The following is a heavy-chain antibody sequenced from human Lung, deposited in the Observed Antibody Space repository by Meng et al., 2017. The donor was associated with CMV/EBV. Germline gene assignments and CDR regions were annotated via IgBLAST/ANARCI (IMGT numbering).Heavy chain of an antibody. CDR1: GYTFTSFD. V-gene: IGHV1-69*10. CDR3: ATSFYCSTTNCYTYYGLDV. CDR2: IIPILGIA. Sequence: SVKVSXKASGYTFTSFDINWVRQATGQGLEWMGGIIPILGIANSAQKFQGRVTITADKSTSTAYVELSSLKSEDTAVYYCATSFYCSTTNCYTYYGLDVWGQGXTVTVSS. J-gene: IGHJ6*02. D-gene: IGHD2-2*02.